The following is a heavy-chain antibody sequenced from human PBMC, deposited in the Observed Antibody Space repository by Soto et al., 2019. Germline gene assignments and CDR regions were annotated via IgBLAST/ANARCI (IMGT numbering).Heavy chain of an antibody. J-gene: IGHJ4*02. CDR1: GFTFSSYA. V-gene: IGHV3-30-3*01. D-gene: IGHD6-19*01. Sequence: QVQLVESGGGVVQPGRSLRLSCAASGFTFSSYAMHWVRQAPGKGLEWVTVISYDGSNKYYADSVKGRFTISRDNSQNPVQLQINSLRAEDTAVDYCARPPPAEWLVQDYWGQGTLVTVSS. CDR3: ARPPPAEWLVQDY. CDR2: ISYDGSNK.